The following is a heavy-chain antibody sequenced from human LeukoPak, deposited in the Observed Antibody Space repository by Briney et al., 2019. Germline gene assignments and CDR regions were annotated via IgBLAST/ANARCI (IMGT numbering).Heavy chain of an antibody. J-gene: IGHJ5*02. D-gene: IGHD3-3*01. CDR1: VSSFYSDA. CDR2: LSDTGGST. Sequence: GGSLRLSCVASVSSFYSDAMAWFRQAPEKGLEWVSSLSDTGGSTYYADSVKGRFIIYRDNSKNTLYLQMNSLRVEDTALYYCARVDWSGYGIWNGPNWFDPWGQGTLVTVSS. CDR3: ARVDWSGYGIWNGPNWFDP. V-gene: IGHV3-23*01.